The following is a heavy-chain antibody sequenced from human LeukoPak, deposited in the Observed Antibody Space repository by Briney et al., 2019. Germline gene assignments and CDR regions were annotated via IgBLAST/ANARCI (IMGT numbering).Heavy chain of an antibody. Sequence: GASVKVSCKASGDSFGTYGITWVRQALGQGLEWMGGFNPISGSAQYAQKFQGRVTITMDVSARTVYMELSSLRSEDTAVYYCARGCGSDCPNAEYFHHWGQGTLVIVSS. CDR3: ARGCGSDCPNAEYFHH. CDR2: FNPISGSA. J-gene: IGHJ1*01. V-gene: IGHV1-69*05. CDR1: GDSFGTYG. D-gene: IGHD2-21*02.